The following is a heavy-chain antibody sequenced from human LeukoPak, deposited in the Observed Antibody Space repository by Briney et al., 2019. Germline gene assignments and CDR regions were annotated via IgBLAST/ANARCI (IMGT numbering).Heavy chain of an antibody. Sequence: PSETLSLTCTVSGGSISSYYWSWIRQPPGKGLEWIGYIYYSGSTNYNPSLKSRVTISVDTSKNQFSLKLSSVTAADTAVYYCASIPYDFWSGYRNWFDPWGQGTLVTVSS. J-gene: IGHJ5*02. CDR2: IYYSGST. CDR3: ASIPYDFWSGYRNWFDP. V-gene: IGHV4-59*12. D-gene: IGHD3-3*01. CDR1: GGSISSYY.